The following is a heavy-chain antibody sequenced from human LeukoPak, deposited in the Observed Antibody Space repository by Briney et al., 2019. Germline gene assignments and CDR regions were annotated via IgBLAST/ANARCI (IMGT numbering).Heavy chain of an antibody. V-gene: IGHV3-23*01. D-gene: IGHD5-24*01. CDR1: GFTFSSYA. J-gene: IGHJ4*02. Sequence: GGSLRLSCAASGFTFSSYAMSWVRQAPGKGLEWVSAISGSGGSIYYADSVKGRFTISRDNSKNTLYLQMNSLRAEDTAVYYCARNAEMATIPGGYYFDYWGQGTLVTVSS. CDR2: ISGSGGSI. CDR3: ARNAEMATIPGGYYFDY.